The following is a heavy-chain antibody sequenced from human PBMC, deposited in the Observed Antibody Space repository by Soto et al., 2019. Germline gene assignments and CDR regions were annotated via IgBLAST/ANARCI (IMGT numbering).Heavy chain of an antibody. D-gene: IGHD1-7*01. CDR3: ARAYLTGTTPPYNWFDR. CDR1: GGSFSGYY. Sequence: TLSLTCAVYGGSFSGYYWSWIRQPPGKGLEWIGEINHSGSTNYNPSLKSRVTISVDTSKNQFSLKLSSVTAADTAVYYCARAYLTGTTPPYNWFDRWGQGTLVTVSS. J-gene: IGHJ5*02. V-gene: IGHV4-34*01. CDR2: INHSGST.